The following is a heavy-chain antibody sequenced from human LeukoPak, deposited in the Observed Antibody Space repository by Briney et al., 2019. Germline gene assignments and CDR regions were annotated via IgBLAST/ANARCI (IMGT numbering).Heavy chain of an antibody. CDR3: ARGWFGELLPTNY. V-gene: IGHV1-2*02. D-gene: IGHD3-10*01. J-gene: IGHJ4*02. CDR1: GYTFTGYY. CDR2: INPNSGGT. Sequence: ASVKVSCKASGYTFTGYYMHWVRQAPGQGLEWMGWINPNSGGTNYAQKFQGRVTMTRNTSISTAYMELSSLRSEDTAVYYCARGWFGELLPTNYWGQGTLVTVSS.